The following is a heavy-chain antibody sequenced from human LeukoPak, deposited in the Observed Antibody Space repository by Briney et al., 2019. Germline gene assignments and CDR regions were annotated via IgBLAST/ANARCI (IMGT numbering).Heavy chain of an antibody. CDR2: ISYDGTYQ. CDR1: GFTFSSYS. Sequence: PGGSLRLPCAASGFTFSSYSMQWVRQAPGKGLEWVAIISYDGTYQFYTDSLKGRFTISRDNSKNTVYLQMNSLRAEDTAVYYCARSWGYCSGGSCYDNYMDVWGKGTTVTVSS. J-gene: IGHJ6*03. V-gene: IGHV3-30*03. CDR3: ARSWGYCSGGSCYDNYMDV. D-gene: IGHD2-15*01.